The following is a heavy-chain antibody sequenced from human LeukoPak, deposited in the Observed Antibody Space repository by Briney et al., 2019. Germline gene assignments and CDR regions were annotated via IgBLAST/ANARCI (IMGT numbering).Heavy chain of an antibody. CDR1: GGTFSSHA. CDR3: ARGVVPAAINWFDP. D-gene: IGHD2-2*02. J-gene: IGHJ5*02. Sequence: SVKVSCKASGGTFSSHAISWVRQAPGQGLEWMGGIIPIFGTANYAQKFQGRVTITTDESTSTAYMELSSLRSEDTAVYYCARGVVPAAINWFDPWGQGTLVTVSS. CDR2: IIPIFGTA. V-gene: IGHV1-69*05.